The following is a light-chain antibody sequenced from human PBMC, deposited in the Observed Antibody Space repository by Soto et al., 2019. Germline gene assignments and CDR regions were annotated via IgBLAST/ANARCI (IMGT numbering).Light chain of an antibody. CDR1: QSISTW. CDR3: QQLSHYPYT. Sequence: IQMTQSPSTLSASVGDRVTFTCRASQSISTWLAWYQQKPGKAPKLLIYKASTLEVGVPSRFSGSGSGTEFTLTINTLQPADFATYFCQQLSHYPYTFGQGTKLEI. V-gene: IGKV1-5*03. CDR2: KAS. J-gene: IGKJ2*01.